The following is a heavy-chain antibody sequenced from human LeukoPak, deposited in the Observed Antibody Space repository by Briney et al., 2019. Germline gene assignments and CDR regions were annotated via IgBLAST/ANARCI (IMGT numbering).Heavy chain of an antibody. J-gene: IGHJ5*02. D-gene: IGHD4-11*01. CDR2: INHSGST. CDR3: ASSLTRRWFDP. Sequence: SETLSLTCAVYGGSFSGYYWSWIRQPPGQGLEWIGEINHSGSTNYNPSLKSRVTISVDTSKNQFSLKLSSVTAADTAVYYCASSLTRRWFDPWGQGTLVTVSS. V-gene: IGHV4-34*01. CDR1: GGSFSGYY.